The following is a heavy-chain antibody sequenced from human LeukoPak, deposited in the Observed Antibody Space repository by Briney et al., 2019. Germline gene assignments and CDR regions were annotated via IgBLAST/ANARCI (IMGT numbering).Heavy chain of an antibody. CDR2: ISGSGGST. V-gene: IGHV3-23*01. Sequence: GGSLRLSCAASGFTFSSYGMHWVRQAPGKGLEWVSAISGSGGSTYYADSVKGRFTISRDNSKNTLYLQMNSLRAEDTAVYYCAKGRGDQPYDYWGQGTLVTVSS. CDR1: GFTFSSYG. CDR3: AKGRGDQPYDY. J-gene: IGHJ4*02. D-gene: IGHD3-10*01.